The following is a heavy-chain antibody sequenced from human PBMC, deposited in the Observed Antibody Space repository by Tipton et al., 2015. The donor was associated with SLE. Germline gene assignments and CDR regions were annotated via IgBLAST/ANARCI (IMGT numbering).Heavy chain of an antibody. J-gene: IGHJ4*02. V-gene: IGHV4-59*07. CDR2: IYYSGRT. CDR3: ARSGYYGSGSRTLYYFDY. D-gene: IGHD3-10*01. CDR1: GGSISSYY. Sequence: TLSLTCTVSGGSISSYYWSWIRQPPGKGLEWIGYIYYSGRTNYNPSLKSRVTISVDTSKNQFSLKLSSVTAADTAVYYCARSGYYGSGSRTLYYFDYWGQGTLVTVSS.